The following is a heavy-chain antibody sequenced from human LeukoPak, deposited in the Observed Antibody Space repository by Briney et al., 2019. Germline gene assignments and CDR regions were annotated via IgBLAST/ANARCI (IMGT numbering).Heavy chain of an antibody. CDR2: ISSSSSYI. CDR3: AKPTRGSGGSFLIDF. D-gene: IGHD2-15*01. V-gene: IGHV3-21*01. J-gene: IGHJ4*02. Sequence: GGSLRLSCAASGFTFSSYSMNWVRQAPGKGLEWVSSISSSSSYIYYADSVKGRFTISRDNAKNSLYLQMNSLRAEDTAVYYCAKPTRGSGGSFLIDFWGQGTLVTVSS. CDR1: GFTFSSYS.